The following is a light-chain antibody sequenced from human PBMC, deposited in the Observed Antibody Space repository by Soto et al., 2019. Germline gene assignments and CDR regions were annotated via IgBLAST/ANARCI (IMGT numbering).Light chain of an antibody. CDR1: QDISTR. V-gene: IGKV1-12*01. Sequence: DIQLTQSPSSVSASVGDRVTITCRASQDISTRLAWYQQKPGTAPKLLIYAASTSGSGVPSRFSGSGSGTDFSLTVSSLQSEDFETYFCQQAHTFPWTFGQGTKVDIK. J-gene: IGKJ1*01. CDR3: QQAHTFPWT. CDR2: AAS.